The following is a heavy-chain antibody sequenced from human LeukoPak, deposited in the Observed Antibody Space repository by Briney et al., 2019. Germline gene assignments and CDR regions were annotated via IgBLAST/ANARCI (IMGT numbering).Heavy chain of an antibody. CDR3: ARCGTPNNYYGYGVDV. V-gene: IGHV3-11*03. CDR2: ISVSGSYT. Sequence: GGALRLSFAGLGFNLSDYLLSLIRQGPGKGAEWILYISVSGSYTNYADSVKGRFTISRDNAKNSLYLQMISLRAGDTAVYYCARCGTPNNYYGYGVDVWGQGTTVIVSS. D-gene: IGHD1-26*01. J-gene: IGHJ6*02. CDR1: GFNLSDYL.